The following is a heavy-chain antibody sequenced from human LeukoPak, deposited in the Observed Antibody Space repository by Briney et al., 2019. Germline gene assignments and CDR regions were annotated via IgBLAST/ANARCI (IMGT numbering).Heavy chain of an antibody. V-gene: IGHV4-4*02. CDR2: IYHSGST. CDR3: ARMAYCGGDCYSGAFDI. CDR1: GGSISSSNW. J-gene: IGHJ3*02. Sequence: SETLSLTCAVSGGSISSSNWWSWVRQPPGKGLEWIGEIYHSGSTNYNPSLKSRVTISVDKSKNQFSLKLSSVTAADTAVYYCARMAYCGGDCYSGAFDIWGQGTMVTVSS. D-gene: IGHD2-21*02.